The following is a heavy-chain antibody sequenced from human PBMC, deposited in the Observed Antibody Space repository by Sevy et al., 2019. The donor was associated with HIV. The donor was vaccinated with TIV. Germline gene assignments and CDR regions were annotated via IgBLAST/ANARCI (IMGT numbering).Heavy chain of an antibody. J-gene: IGHJ4*02. CDR2: ISYDGSNK. D-gene: IGHD3-22*01. CDR3: AVAREGFRYYYDSSGYLFY. CDR1: GFTFSSYG. Sequence: GGCLRLSCAASGFTFSSYGMHWVRQAPGKGLEWMAVISYDGSNKYYADSVKGRFTISRDNSKNMLYLQMNSLRAEDTAVYYCAVAREGFRYYYDSSGYLFYWGQGPLVTVSS. V-gene: IGHV3-30*03.